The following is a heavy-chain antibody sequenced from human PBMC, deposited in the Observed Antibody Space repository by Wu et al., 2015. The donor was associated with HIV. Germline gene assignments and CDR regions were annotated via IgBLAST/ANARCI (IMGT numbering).Heavy chain of an antibody. J-gene: IGHJ6*02. Sequence: QVQLVQSGAEVKKPGASVKVSCKASGYTFTGYYMHWVRQAPGQGLEWMGWINPNSGGTNYAQKFQGRVTMTRDTSISTAYMELSRLRSDDTAVYYCARGLGRYSSGHTPYYGMDVWGQGTTVTGLL. D-gene: IGHD6-19*01. CDR3: ARGLGRYSSGHTPYYGMDV. CDR1: GYTFTGYY. V-gene: IGHV1-2*02. CDR2: INPNSGGT.